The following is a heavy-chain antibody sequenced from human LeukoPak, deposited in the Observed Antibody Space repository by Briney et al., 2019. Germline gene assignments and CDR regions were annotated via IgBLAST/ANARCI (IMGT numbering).Heavy chain of an antibody. Sequence: GGSLRLSCAASGFIFSDYYMSWFRQVPGKGLEWIAYTSFSGRTIYYADSVKGRFTISRDNAKNSLFLQMNSLRAEDTALYYCARGALTYYYDSWGQGTLVTVSS. CDR1: GFIFSDYY. V-gene: IGHV3-11*01. J-gene: IGHJ4*02. CDR2: TSFSGRTI. CDR3: ARGALTYYYDS. D-gene: IGHD4/OR15-4a*01.